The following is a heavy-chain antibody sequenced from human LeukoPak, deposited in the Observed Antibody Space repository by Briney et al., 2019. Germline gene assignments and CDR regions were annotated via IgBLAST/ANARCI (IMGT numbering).Heavy chain of an antibody. CDR1: GFTVNNAW. CDR3: AVSTVHGAFDI. Sequence: PGGSLRLSCAASGFTVNNAWMSWVRQASRKGLEWVGRIKSKTDGGTTDYVAPVKGRFSISRDDGDNTLYLQMNSLEAEDTGVYYCAVSTVHGAFDIRGQGTMVTVSS. V-gene: IGHV3-15*01. J-gene: IGHJ3*02. D-gene: IGHD5/OR15-5a*01. CDR2: IKSKTDGGTT.